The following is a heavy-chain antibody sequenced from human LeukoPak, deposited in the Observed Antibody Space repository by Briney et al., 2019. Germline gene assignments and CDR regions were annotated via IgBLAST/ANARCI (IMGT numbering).Heavy chain of an antibody. Sequence: WGSLRLSCAVSGFTFSSYWMSWVSQAPGKGLQWVANIKQDGSEKYYVDSVKGRFTISRDNAKNSLYLQMNSLRAEDTAVYYCARARSSYGYGDAFDIWGQGTMVTVSS. V-gene: IGHV3-7*01. CDR2: IKQDGSEK. D-gene: IGHD5-18*01. J-gene: IGHJ3*02. CDR1: GFTFSSYW. CDR3: ARARSSYGYGDAFDI.